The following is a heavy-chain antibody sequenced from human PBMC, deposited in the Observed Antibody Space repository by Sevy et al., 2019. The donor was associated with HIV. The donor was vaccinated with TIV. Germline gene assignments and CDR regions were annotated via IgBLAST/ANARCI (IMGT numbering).Heavy chain of an antibody. CDR2: LTYEGDTK. Sequence: GGSLRLSCPASGFTFSAYTMHWVRQAPGKGLEWVADLTYEGDTKYYADSVRGRFTISRDNTRNTLYLQMNSLRVEDSAVYYCTKDLDGAYSRSCGMDVWGQGTTVTVSS. D-gene: IGHD2-15*01. V-gene: IGHV3-30-3*01. CDR3: TKDLDGAYSRSCGMDV. CDR1: GFTFSAYT. J-gene: IGHJ6*02.